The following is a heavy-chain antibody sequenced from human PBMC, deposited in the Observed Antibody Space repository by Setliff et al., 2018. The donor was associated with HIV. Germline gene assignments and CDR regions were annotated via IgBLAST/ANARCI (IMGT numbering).Heavy chain of an antibody. CDR2: IYYSGGT. CDR3: AREHDYSNYRRLDS. V-gene: IGHV4-31*03. CDR1: GGSISSGGYY. Sequence: SETLSLTCTVSGGSISSGGYYWSWIRQNPGKGLEWIGYIYYSGGTYYNPSFEGRVTMSVDTSKNQFSLKLSSVTAADTAVYYCAREHDYSNYRRLDSWGQGILVTVSS. D-gene: IGHD4-4*01. J-gene: IGHJ4*02.